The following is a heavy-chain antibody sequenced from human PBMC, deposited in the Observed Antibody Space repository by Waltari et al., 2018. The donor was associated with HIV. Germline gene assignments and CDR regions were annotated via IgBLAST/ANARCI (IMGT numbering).Heavy chain of an antibody. V-gene: IGHV4-39*01. CDR2: IYYSGST. Sequence: QLQLQESGPGLVKPSETLSLTCTVSGGSISSTSYSWGWIRHPPGKGLEWIGGIYYSGSTYYNPSLKSRVTISVDTSKNQFSLKLSSVTAADTAVYYCARHGGCSGGSCYAPTELDYWGQGTLVTVSS. D-gene: IGHD2-15*01. CDR3: ARHGGCSGGSCYAPTELDY. CDR1: GGSISSTSYS. J-gene: IGHJ4*02.